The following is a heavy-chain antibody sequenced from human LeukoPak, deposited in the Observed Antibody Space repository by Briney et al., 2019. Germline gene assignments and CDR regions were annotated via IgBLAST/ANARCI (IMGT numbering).Heavy chain of an antibody. CDR1: GGSISNYY. D-gene: IGHD6-13*01. CDR2: IYYSGTT. V-gene: IGHV4-59*08. CDR3: ARHGGYSSPYLH. Sequence: SETLSLTCTVSGGSISNYYWSWIRQPPGKGLECMGYIYYSGTTNSNPSLKSRVTISVDTSKNQFSLWLSSVTAADTAVYYCARHGGYSSPYLHWGQGTLVTVSS. J-gene: IGHJ1*01.